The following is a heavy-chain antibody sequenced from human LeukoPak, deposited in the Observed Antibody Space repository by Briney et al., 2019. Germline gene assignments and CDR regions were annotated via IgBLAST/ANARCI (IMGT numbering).Heavy chain of an antibody. Sequence: GGSLRLSCAASGFTFSDYYMSWIRQAPGEGLEWVSYISSSGSTIYYADSVKGRFTISRDNAKNSLYLQMNSLRAEDTAVYYCASTTYYYGSGSDYWGQGTLVIVSS. V-gene: IGHV3-11*01. CDR1: GFTFSDYY. D-gene: IGHD3-10*01. CDR3: ASTTYYYGSGSDY. CDR2: ISSSGSTI. J-gene: IGHJ4*02.